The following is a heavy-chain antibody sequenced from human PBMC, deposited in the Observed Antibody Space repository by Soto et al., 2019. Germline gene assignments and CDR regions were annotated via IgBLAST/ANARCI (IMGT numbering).Heavy chain of an antibody. CDR1: GFTFSSYA. CDR3: ARALYSSGWEFDY. CDR2: ISYDGSNK. J-gene: IGHJ4*02. Sequence: GESLKISCAASGFTFSSYAMHWVRQAPGKGLEWVAVISYDGSNKYYADSVKGRFTISRDNSKNTLYLQMNSLRAEDTAVYYCARALYSSGWEFDYWGQGTLVTVSS. D-gene: IGHD6-19*01. V-gene: IGHV3-30-3*01.